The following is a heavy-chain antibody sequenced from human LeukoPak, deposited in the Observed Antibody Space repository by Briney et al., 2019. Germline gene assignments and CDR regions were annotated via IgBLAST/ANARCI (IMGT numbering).Heavy chain of an antibody. D-gene: IGHD3-10*01. CDR3: ARATGH. CDR2: INHSGST. J-gene: IGHJ4*02. CDR1: GGSFSGYY. V-gene: IGHV4-34*01. Sequence: SETLSLTCALYGGSFSGYYWSWIRHPPGKGLEWIGEINHSGSTNYNPSLKSRVTISVDTSKNQFSLKLSSVTAADTAVYYCARATGHWGQGTLVTVSS.